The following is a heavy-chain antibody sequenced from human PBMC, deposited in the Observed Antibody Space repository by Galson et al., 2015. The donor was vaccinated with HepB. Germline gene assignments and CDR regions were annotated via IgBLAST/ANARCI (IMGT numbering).Heavy chain of an antibody. D-gene: IGHD2-2*01. J-gene: IGHJ4*02. CDR2: IIPVFGTP. Sequence: SVTVSCKASGSTFSNSAISWVRQAPGQGLEWVGKIIPVFGTPNYAQRFQGRVTITADESTNTAYMELSSLRSEDTAVYYCARWAGYCTSNSCNGPFDFWGQGTLVTVSS. V-gene: IGHV1-69*13. CDR1: GSTFSNSA. CDR3: ARWAGYCTSNSCNGPFDF.